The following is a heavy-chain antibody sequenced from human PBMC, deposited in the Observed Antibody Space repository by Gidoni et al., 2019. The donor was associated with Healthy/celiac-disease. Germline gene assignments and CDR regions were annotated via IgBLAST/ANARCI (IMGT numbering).Heavy chain of an antibody. J-gene: IGHJ3*02. V-gene: IGHV1-46*01. D-gene: IGHD2-2*01. CDR1: GYTFTSYY. Sequence: QVQLVQSGAEVKKPGASVKVACKASGYTFTSYYMHWVLQAPGQGLEWMGIINPRGGSTSYAQKFQGRVTMTRDTSTSTVYMELSSLRSEDTAVYYCASRYCSSTSCYSADAFDIWGQGTMVTVSS. CDR2: INPRGGST. CDR3: ASRYCSSTSCYSADAFDI.